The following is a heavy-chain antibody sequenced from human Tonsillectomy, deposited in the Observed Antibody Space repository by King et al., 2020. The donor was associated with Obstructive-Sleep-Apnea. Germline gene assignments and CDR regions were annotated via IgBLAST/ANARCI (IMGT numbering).Heavy chain of an antibody. Sequence: QLQESGPGLVKPSETLSLTCTVSGYSISSGYYWGWIRQPPGKGLEWIGSIYHSGRTYYNPSLKSRGTISVDTSKNQFSLKLSSVAAADTAVYYCASLSSGPDAFDIWGQGTMVTVSS. D-gene: IGHD3-22*01. CDR2: IYHSGRT. CDR1: GYSISSGYY. CDR3: ASLSSGPDAFDI. J-gene: IGHJ3*02. V-gene: IGHV4-38-2*02.